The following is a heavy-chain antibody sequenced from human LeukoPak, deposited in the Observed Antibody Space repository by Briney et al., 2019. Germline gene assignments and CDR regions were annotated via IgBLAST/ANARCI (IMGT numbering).Heavy chain of an antibody. V-gene: IGHV4-39*02. J-gene: IGHJ4*02. Sequence: SETLSLTCTVSGGSISSSSYYWGWIRQPPGKGLEWIGSIYYSGSTYYNPSLKSRVTISVDTSKNQFSLKLSSVTAADTAVYYCAREPGYRFDYWGQGTLVTVSS. D-gene: IGHD5-18*01. CDR2: IYYSGST. CDR3: AREPGYRFDY. CDR1: GGSISSSSYY.